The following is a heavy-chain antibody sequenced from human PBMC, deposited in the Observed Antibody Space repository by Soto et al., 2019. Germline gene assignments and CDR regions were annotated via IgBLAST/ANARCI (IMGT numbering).Heavy chain of an antibody. J-gene: IGHJ4*02. CDR3: ALRASSGWSSFAY. Sequence: ASVKVSCKASGYTFTGYYMHWVRQAPGQGLEWMGWINPNSGGTNYAQKFQGRVTMTRDTSISTAYMELSRLRSDDTAVHYCALRASSGWSSFAYWGQGTLVTVSS. CDR1: GYTFTGYY. CDR2: INPNSGGT. V-gene: IGHV1-2*02. D-gene: IGHD6-19*01.